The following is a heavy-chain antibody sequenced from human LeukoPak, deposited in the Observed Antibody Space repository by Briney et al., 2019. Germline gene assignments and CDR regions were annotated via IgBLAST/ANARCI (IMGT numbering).Heavy chain of an antibody. CDR3: LKDRQRWLQLGTAFDI. CDR1: GFSFSSYA. V-gene: IGHV3-30*18. CDR2: ISYDGINK. Sequence: PGGSLRHSCTASGFSFSSYAMHWVRQAPGKGLEWVAVISYDGINKYYADSVKGRFTISRDNSENTLDLQMNTLRAEDTAVYYCLKDRQRWLQLGTAFDIWGQGTMVTVSS. J-gene: IGHJ3*02. D-gene: IGHD5-24*01.